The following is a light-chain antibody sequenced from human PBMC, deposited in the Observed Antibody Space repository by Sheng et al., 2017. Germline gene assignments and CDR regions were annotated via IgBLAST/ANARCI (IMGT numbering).Light chain of an antibody. Sequence: VLTQSPGTLSLTPGERATLSCRASQSVNNNFLAWHQQKPGQAPRLLIYGASSRATGIADRFSGSGSGTDFTLTINRLEPEDFAVYYCQQRSDWPGTFGPGTKVDIK. CDR3: QQRSDWPGT. CDR1: QSVNNNF. J-gene: IGKJ3*01. V-gene: IGKV3D-20*02. CDR2: GAS.